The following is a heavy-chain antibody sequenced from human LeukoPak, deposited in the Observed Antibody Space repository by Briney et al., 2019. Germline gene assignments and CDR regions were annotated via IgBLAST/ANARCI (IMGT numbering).Heavy chain of an antibody. CDR3: AKDPGGGAVAGTYFDY. Sequence: GGSLRLSCAASGFTFDDYAMHWVRQAPGKGLEWVSGISWDSGSIGYADSVKGRFTISRDNAKNSLYLQMNSLRAEDTALYYCAKDPGGGAVAGTYFDYWGQGTLVTVSS. J-gene: IGHJ4*02. CDR2: ISWDSGSI. V-gene: IGHV3-9*01. CDR1: GFTFDDYA. D-gene: IGHD6-19*01.